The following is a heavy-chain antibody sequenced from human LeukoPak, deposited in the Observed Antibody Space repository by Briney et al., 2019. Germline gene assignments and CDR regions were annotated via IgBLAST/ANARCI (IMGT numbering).Heavy chain of an antibody. CDR2: INGTAINT. Sequence: ETLSLTCAVSGVSISRSNWWSWVRQAPGKGLAWVSAINGTAINTDYADSVKGRFTISRDSSKNTLYQQMNSLRAEDTAVYFCLTRSLIAVSGNSYMDVWGKGTTVSVSS. J-gene: IGHJ6*03. V-gene: IGHV3-23*01. CDR1: GVSISRSNW. CDR3: LTRSLIAVSGNSYMDV. D-gene: IGHD6-19*01.